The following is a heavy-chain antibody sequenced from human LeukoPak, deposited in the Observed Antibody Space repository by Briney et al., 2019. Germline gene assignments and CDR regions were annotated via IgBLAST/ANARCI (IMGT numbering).Heavy chain of an antibody. Sequence: GGSLRLSCAASGFTFSSYWMHWVRQPPGKGLVWVSRINSDGSSTSYADSVKGRFTISRDNAKNTLYLQMNSLRAEDTAVYYCARDPAAENWFDPWGQGTLVTVSS. CDR2: INSDGSST. D-gene: IGHD6-13*01. J-gene: IGHJ5*02. V-gene: IGHV3-74*01. CDR1: GFTFSSYW. CDR3: ARDPAAENWFDP.